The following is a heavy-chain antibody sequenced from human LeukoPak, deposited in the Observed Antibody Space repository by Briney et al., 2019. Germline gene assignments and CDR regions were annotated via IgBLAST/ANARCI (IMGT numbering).Heavy chain of an antibody. V-gene: IGHV3-48*04. CDR3: ARSMVRGEREGLYYYYYYMDV. D-gene: IGHD3-10*01. CDR1: GFTFSSYG. CDR2: IISSGSTI. Sequence: PGGSLRLSCAASGFTFSSYGMSWIRQAPGKGLEWVSYIISSGSTIYYADSGKGRFTISRDNAKNSLYLQMNSLRAEDTAVYYCARSMVRGEREGLYYYYYYMDVWGKGTTVTVSS. J-gene: IGHJ6*03.